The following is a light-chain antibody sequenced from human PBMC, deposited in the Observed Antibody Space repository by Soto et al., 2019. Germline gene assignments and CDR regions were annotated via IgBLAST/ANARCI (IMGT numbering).Light chain of an antibody. V-gene: IGKV1-39*01. J-gene: IGKJ1*01. CDR3: QKRYSTLLT. Sequence: DIQMTQSPSSLSASVGDRVTITCRASQSISSYLNWYQQKPGKAPKLLIYAASSLQSGVPSRFSGSGSGTDFTLTISSLQPEDFATYYCQKRYSTLLTFGQGTKVEIK. CDR2: AAS. CDR1: QSISSY.